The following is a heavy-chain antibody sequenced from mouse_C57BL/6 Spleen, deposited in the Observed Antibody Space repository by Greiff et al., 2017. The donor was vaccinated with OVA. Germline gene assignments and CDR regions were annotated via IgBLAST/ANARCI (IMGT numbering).Heavy chain of an antibody. CDR2: ISDGGSYT. J-gene: IGHJ2*01. V-gene: IGHV5-4*03. Sequence: EVKLMESGGGLVKPGGSLKLSCAASGFTFSSYAMSWVRQTPEKRLEWVATISDGGSYTYYPDNVKGRFTISRDNAKNNLYLQMSHLKSEDTAMYYCATTVVASYYFDYWGQGTTLTVSS. D-gene: IGHD1-1*01. CDR1: GFTFSSYA. CDR3: ATTVVASYYFDY.